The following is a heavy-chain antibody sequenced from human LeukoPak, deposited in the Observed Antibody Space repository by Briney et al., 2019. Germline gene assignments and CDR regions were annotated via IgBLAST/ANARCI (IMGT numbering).Heavy chain of an antibody. CDR3: ARTAGRTFDY. J-gene: IGHJ4*02. D-gene: IGHD6-6*01. V-gene: IGHV1-2*06. Sequence: ASVKVSCKASGYTFTGYYIHWVRQAPGQGLEWMGRINPNSGGTNYAQKFQGRVTMTRDASISTAYMELTRLRSDDTAVYYCARTAGRTFDYWGQGILVTVSS. CDR1: GYTFTGYY. CDR2: INPNSGGT.